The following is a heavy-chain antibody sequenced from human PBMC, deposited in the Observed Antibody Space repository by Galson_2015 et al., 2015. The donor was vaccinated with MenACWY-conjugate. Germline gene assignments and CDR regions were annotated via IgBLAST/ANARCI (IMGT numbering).Heavy chain of an antibody. V-gene: IGHV1-18*04. CDR1: GYAFTSYG. D-gene: IGHD1-26*01. CDR2: INAYNGNT. J-gene: IGHJ6*02. CDR3: ARDLGIVGETAFYYCMDV. Sequence: SVKVSCKASGYAFTSYGINWVRQAPGQGLEWMAWINAYNGNTNYAQNLQGRVTMTTNTPTTTAYMELRSLRPDDTAIYYCARDLGIVGETAFYYCMDVWAQGTTLTVSS.